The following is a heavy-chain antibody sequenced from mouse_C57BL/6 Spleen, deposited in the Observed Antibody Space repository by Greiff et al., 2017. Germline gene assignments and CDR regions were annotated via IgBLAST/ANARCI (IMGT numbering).Heavy chain of an antibody. CDR2: IYPRDGST. Sequence: QVQLQQSGPELVKPGASVKLSCKASGYTFTSYDINWVKQRPGQGLEWIGWIYPRDGSTKYNEKFKGKATLTVDTSSSTAYMERHSLTSEDSAVYFCARLRLHYYGSSYGNYFDYWGQGTTLTVSS. J-gene: IGHJ2*01. CDR3: ARLRLHYYGSSYGNYFDY. CDR1: GYTFTSYD. D-gene: IGHD1-1*01. V-gene: IGHV1-85*01.